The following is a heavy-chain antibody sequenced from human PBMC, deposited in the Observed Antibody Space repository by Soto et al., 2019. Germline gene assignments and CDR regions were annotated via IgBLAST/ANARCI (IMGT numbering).Heavy chain of an antibody. CDR2: IYYSGST. CDR3: ARQLAGSYYRAEYFQH. CDR1: GDSISESDYY. V-gene: IGHV4-39*01. D-gene: IGHD3-10*01. J-gene: IGHJ1*01. Sequence: PSETLSLTCTVSGDSISESDYYWGWIRQPPGKGLEWIGSIYYSGSTHYNPSLKSRVTISVDTSKNQFSLKLSSVTAADTAVYYCARQLAGSYYRAEYFQHWGQGTLVTVSS.